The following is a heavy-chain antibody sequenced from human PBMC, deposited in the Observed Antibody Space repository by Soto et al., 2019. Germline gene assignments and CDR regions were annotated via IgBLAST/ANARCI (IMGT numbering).Heavy chain of an antibody. CDR2: ISSSSSTI. V-gene: IGHV3-48*02. CDR3: AGTGSFMLA. CDR1: GFTFSSYS. J-gene: IGHJ5*02. D-gene: IGHD2-8*02. Sequence: VQLVQSGAEVKKPGSSVKVSCKASGFTFSSYSMNWVRQAPGKGLEWVSYISSSSSTIYYADSVKGRFTISRDNAKNSLYLQMNSLRDEDTAVYYCAGTGSFMLAWGQGTLVTVSS.